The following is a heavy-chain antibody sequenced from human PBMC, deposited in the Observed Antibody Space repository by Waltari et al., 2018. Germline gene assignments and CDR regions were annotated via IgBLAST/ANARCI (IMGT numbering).Heavy chain of an antibody. J-gene: IGHJ3*02. CDR3: ARDYLDSSGWRWDAFDI. CDR2: IYYSGST. Sequence: QVQPQESGPGLVKPSETLSLTCTVSGGSISSYYWSWIRQPPGKGLEWIEYIYYSGSTNYNPSLKSRVTISVDTSKNQFSLKLSSVTAADTAVYYCARDYLDSSGWRWDAFDIWGQGTMVTVSS. V-gene: IGHV4-59*01. CDR1: GGSISSYY. D-gene: IGHD3-22*01.